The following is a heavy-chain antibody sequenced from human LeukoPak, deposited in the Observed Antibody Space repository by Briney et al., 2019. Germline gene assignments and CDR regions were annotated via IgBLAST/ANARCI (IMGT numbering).Heavy chain of an antibody. D-gene: IGHD6-6*01. Sequence: GGSLRLSCAGSGFTFSSYSINWVRQAPGKGLEWVSSISSSSSYIYYADSVKGRFTISRDNAKNSLYMQMNSLRAEDTAVYYCARTKLVFGDAFDIWGQGTMVTVSS. J-gene: IGHJ3*02. V-gene: IGHV3-21*01. CDR1: GFTFSSYS. CDR3: ARTKLVFGDAFDI. CDR2: ISSSSSYI.